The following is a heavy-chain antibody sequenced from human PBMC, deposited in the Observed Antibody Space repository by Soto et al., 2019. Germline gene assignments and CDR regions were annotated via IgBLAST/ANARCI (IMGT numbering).Heavy chain of an antibody. CDR1: GDSVSSKSAA. CDR3: ARGTMVRGVINNWFDP. Sequence: SQTLSLPCAISGDSVSSKSAAWHWIRQSPSRGLEWLGRTYYRSKWYNDYAVSVKSRITLNPDTSKNQFSLQLNSVTPEDTAVYYCARGTMVRGVINNWFDPWGQGTLVTVSS. J-gene: IGHJ5*02. D-gene: IGHD3-10*01. CDR2: TYYRSKWYN. V-gene: IGHV6-1*01.